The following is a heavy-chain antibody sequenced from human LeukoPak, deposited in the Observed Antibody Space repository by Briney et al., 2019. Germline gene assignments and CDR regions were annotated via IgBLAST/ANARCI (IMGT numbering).Heavy chain of an antibody. CDR3: ARSESSARGSDY. CDR1: GFAVGSNY. D-gene: IGHD6-25*01. V-gene: IGHV3-53*01. J-gene: IGHJ4*02. Sequence: PGGSLSLSCAASGFAVGSNYMSWVRQTPARGLEWVSVIYSGGGSTFYAYSVKGRFTISTDNSKNTLYLQMNSLRAEDTAVYYCARSESSARGSDYWGQGTLVTVSS. CDR2: IYSGGGST.